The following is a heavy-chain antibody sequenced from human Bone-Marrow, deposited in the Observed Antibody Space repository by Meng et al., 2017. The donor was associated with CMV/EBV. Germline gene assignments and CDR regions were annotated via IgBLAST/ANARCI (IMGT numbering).Heavy chain of an antibody. CDR3: ARDSVPAAQSPGLGDYYYYYGMDV. Sequence: SGPTLVKPTQTLTLTCTFSGFSLSTSGMCVSWVRQPPGKGLEWIGYIYYSGSTNYNPSLKSRVTISVDTSKNQFSLKLSSVTAADTAVYYCARDSVPAAQSPGLGDYYYYYGMDVWGQGTTVTVSS. D-gene: IGHD2-2*01. V-gene: IGHV4-61*08. CDR1: GFSLSTSGMC. J-gene: IGHJ6*02. CDR2: IYYSGST.